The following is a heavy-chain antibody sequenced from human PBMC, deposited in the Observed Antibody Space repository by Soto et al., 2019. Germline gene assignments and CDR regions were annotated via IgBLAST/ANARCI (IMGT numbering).Heavy chain of an antibody. Sequence: GASVKVSCKASGYTFTSYAMHWVRQAPGQRLEWMGWINAGNGNTKYSQKFQGRVTITRDTSASTAYMELSSLRSEDTAVYYCARAIGYFSSTSCPMVSSVYLGQGTLVSVSS. V-gene: IGHV1-3*01. J-gene: IGHJ4*02. CDR2: INAGNGNT. D-gene: IGHD2-2*03. CDR3: ARAIGYFSSTSCPMVSSVY. CDR1: GYTFTSYA.